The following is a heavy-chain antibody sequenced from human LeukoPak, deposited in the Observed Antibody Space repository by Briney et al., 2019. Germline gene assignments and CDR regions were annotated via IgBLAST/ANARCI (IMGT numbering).Heavy chain of an antibody. CDR3: AREYGSGSYYRISSAFDI. CDR1: GFTFSSYA. D-gene: IGHD3-10*01. CDR2: ISHDGSNK. V-gene: IGHV3-30*04. J-gene: IGHJ3*02. Sequence: GGSLRLSCAASGFTFSSYAMHWVRQAPGKGLERVAVISHDGSNKYYADSVKGRFTISRDNSKNTLYLQMNSLRAEDTAVYYCAREYGSGSYYRISSAFDIWGQGTMVTVSS.